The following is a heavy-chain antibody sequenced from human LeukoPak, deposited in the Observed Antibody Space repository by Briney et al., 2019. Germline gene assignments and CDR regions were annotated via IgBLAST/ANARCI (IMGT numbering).Heavy chain of an antibody. J-gene: IGHJ3*02. V-gene: IGHV5-51*01. CDR1: GYSFTTYW. Sequence: PGESLKISCKGSGYSFTTYWIGWVRQMPGKGLEWMGIIYPGDSDTRYSPSFQGQVTMTRDTSISTAYMELSRLRSDDTAVYYCATGGPTMIVVVITTDAFDIWGQGTMVTVSS. CDR3: ATGGPTMIVVVITTDAFDI. D-gene: IGHD3-22*01. CDR2: IYPGDSDT.